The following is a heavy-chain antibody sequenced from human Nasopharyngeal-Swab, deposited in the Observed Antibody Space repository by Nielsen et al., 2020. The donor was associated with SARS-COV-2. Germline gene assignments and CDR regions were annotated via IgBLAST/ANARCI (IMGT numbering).Heavy chain of an antibody. Sequence: ASVKVSCKASGYTFTRYYIHWVRQAPGQGLEWMGIINPGGGSARYSQNFQGRVTMTRDTSTSTVYMELSSLRSEDTAVYYCARGGDPREVVAATDCFDPRGQGTLVTVSS. CDR2: INPGGGSA. CDR1: GYTFTRYY. V-gene: IGHV1-46*01. CDR3: ARGGDPREVVAATDCFDP. D-gene: IGHD2-15*01. J-gene: IGHJ5*02.